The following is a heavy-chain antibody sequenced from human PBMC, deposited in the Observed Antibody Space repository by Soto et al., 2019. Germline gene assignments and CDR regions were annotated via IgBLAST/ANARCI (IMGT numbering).Heavy chain of an antibody. V-gene: IGHV3-23*01. J-gene: IGHJ4*02. D-gene: IGHD2-2*01. CDR3: AKSFVGYCSSTSCNFDY. CDR1: GFTFSSYA. CDR2: ISGSGGST. Sequence: GGSLRLSCAASGFTFSSYAMSWVRQAPGKGLEWVSAISGSGGSTYYADSVKGRFTISRDNSKNTLYLQMNSLRAEDTAVHYCAKSFVGYCSSTSCNFDYWGQGTLVTVSS.